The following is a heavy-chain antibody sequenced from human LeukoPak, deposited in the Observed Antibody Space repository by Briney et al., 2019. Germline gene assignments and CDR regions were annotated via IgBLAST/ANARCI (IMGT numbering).Heavy chain of an antibody. V-gene: IGHV1-18*01. CDR2: ISVYNDNT. D-gene: IGHD6-13*01. J-gene: IGHJ4*02. CDR3: ARHLQLVPIPAH. Sequence: ASVKVSCKASGYIFTTYGITWVRQAPGQGLEWMGWISVYNDNTYYSQKLQGRVTMTTDTSTSTAYMELRSLRSDDTAVYYCARHLQLVPIPAHWGQGTLVTVSS. CDR1: GYIFTTYG.